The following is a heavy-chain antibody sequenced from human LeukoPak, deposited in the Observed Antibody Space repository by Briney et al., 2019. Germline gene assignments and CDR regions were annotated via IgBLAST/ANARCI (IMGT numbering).Heavy chain of an antibody. D-gene: IGHD3-16*02. CDR3: ARGRGIWGSYRHLFDY. CDR1: GGSFSGYY. J-gene: IGHJ4*02. CDR2: INHSGST. Sequence: PSETLSLTCAAYGGSFSGYYWSWIRQPPGKGLEWIGEINHSGSTNYNPSLKSRVTISVDTSKNQFSLKLSSVTAADTAVYYCARGRGIWGSYRHLFDYWGQGTLVTVSS. V-gene: IGHV4-34*01.